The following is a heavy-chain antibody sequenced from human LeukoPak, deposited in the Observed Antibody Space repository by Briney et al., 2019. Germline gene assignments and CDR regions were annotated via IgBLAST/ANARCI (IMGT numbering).Heavy chain of an antibody. V-gene: IGHV3-74*01. CDR2: INSDGTIT. Sequence: GGPLRLSCAASGFTFTSYWMHWVRQAPGKGLVWLSRINSDGTITSYADSLEGRFTISRDNAKNTVYLQMNSLRAEDTAVYYCARPGVGFDYWGRGALVTVSS. CDR3: ARPGVGFDY. CDR1: GFTFTSYW. J-gene: IGHJ4*02.